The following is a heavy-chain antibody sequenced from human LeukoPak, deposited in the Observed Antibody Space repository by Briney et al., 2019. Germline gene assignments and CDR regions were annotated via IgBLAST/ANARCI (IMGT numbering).Heavy chain of an antibody. J-gene: IGHJ3*02. D-gene: IGHD1-7*01. Sequence: GGSLRLSCAASGFTFSSYAMHWVRQAPGKGLEWVAVISYDGSNKYYADSVKGRFTISGDNSKNTLYLQMNSLRAEDTAVYYCARDGITGTTNAFDIWGQGTMVTVSS. CDR1: GFTFSSYA. CDR2: ISYDGSNK. V-gene: IGHV3-30*01. CDR3: ARDGITGTTNAFDI.